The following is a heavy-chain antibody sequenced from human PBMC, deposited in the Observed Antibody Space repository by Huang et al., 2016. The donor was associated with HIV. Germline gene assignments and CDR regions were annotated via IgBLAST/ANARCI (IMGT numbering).Heavy chain of an antibody. CDR2: IDNEGNV. V-gene: IGHV3-21*02. J-gene: IGHJ4*02. D-gene: IGHD1-26*01. Sequence: EVQLVDSGGGLVKPGGSLRLSCAAFGFTFDAYTMNWVRQAPGKGLEWVSSIDNEGNVHYADSVKGRFTISRDNTKNSLYLQMRSLRVEDTAVYYCALWDSHFDYWGQGTLVTVSS. CDR3: ALWDSHFDY. CDR1: GFTFDAYT.